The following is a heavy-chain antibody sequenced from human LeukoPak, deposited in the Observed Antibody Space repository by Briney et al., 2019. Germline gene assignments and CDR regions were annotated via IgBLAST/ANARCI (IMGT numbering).Heavy chain of an antibody. CDR3: AKDPNGDYIGTFDI. CDR2: ISGSGVST. D-gene: IGHD4-17*01. V-gene: IGHV3-23*01. CDR1: GFTFSSYA. Sequence: GGSLRLSCAASGFTFSSYAMSWVRQAPGKGLEWVSSISGSGVSTQYAASVQGRFTISRDNSKNTLYLQMNSLRAEDTAVYYCAKDPNGDYIGTFDIWGQGTMVTVSS. J-gene: IGHJ3*02.